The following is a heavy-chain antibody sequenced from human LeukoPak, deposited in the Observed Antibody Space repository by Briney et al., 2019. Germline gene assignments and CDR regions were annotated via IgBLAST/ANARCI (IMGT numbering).Heavy chain of an antibody. Sequence: GGSLRLSCAASGFTFSSYSMNWVRQAPGKGLEYVSSIGGDGSSPYYADSVKGRFTISRDNSKNTLYLQMSSLRTEDTALYYCVKDIVPYDSIWGPFDFWGQGTLVTVSS. CDR1: GFTFSSYS. CDR2: IGGDGSSP. D-gene: IGHD3-16*01. J-gene: IGHJ4*02. V-gene: IGHV3-64D*06. CDR3: VKDIVPYDSIWGPFDF.